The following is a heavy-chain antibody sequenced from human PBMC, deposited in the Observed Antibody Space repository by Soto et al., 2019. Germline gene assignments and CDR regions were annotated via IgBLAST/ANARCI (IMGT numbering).Heavy chain of an antibody. Sequence: SETLSLTCAVYGGSFSHYYWTWIRQSPGKGLEWIGEINHSGGTNYNPSLKSRVIIFVDTSKNQFSLKLSSVTAADTAIYYCARSSGSWPHTWSDPWGKGTLATVSS. CDR3: ARSSGSWPHTWSDP. CDR2: INHSGGT. CDR1: GGSFSHYY. J-gene: IGHJ5*02. V-gene: IGHV4-34*01. D-gene: IGHD6-13*01.